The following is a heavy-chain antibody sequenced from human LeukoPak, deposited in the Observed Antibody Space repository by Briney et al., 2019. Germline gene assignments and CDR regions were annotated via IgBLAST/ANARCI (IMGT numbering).Heavy chain of an antibody. CDR3: AKDEMTTTGVFDY. Sequence: GASVKVSCKASGYTFTGYYMHWVRQAPGQGLEWMGWINPNSGGTNYAQKFQGRVTMTRDTSISTAYMELSRLRSDDTAVYYCAKDEMTTTGVFDYWGQGSLVTVSS. CDR1: GYTFTGYY. J-gene: IGHJ4*02. V-gene: IGHV1-2*02. D-gene: IGHD5-24*01. CDR2: INPNSGGT.